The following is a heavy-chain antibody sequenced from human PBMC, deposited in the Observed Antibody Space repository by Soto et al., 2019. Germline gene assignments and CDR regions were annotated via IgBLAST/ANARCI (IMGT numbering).Heavy chain of an antibody. D-gene: IGHD3-3*01. J-gene: IGHJ3*02. CDR1: GFTFSSYW. V-gene: IGHV3-74*01. Sequence: EVQLVESGGGLVQPGGSLRLSCAASGFTFSSYWMHWVRQAPGKGLVWVSRINSDGSSTSYADSVKGRFTISRDNAKNTRYLQMNSLRAEDTAVYYCAREQINGDFWSGYYTGIYWDAFDIWGQGTMVTVSS. CDR2: INSDGSST. CDR3: AREQINGDFWSGYYTGIYWDAFDI.